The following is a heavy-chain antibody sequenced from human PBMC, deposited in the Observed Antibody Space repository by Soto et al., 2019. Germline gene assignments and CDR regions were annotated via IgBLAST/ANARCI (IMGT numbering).Heavy chain of an antibody. Sequence: SETLSLTCTVSGGSFGDDGYSWNWIRQSPGKGLEWIGCIFHSGSTLYSPSLKGRVSMSLDVSKNQFSLALTSVTAADTAVYYCATSSSGWPDWFDPWSPGSLVTVSS. D-gene: IGHD6-19*01. J-gene: IGHJ5*01. CDR1: GGSFGDDGYS. CDR2: IFHSGST. CDR3: ATSSSGWPDWFDP. V-gene: IGHV4-30-2*06.